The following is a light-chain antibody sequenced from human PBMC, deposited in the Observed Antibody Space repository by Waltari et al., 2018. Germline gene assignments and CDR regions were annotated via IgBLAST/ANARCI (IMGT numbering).Light chain of an antibody. CDR2: DAS. CDR3: QQANTNTFPPT. CDR1: QSISSW. J-gene: IGKJ1*01. V-gene: IGKV1-5*01. Sequence: DIQMTQSPSTLSASVGDRVTITCRASQSISSWLAWYQQKPGKAPKLLIYDASSLESGVPARFSGSGSGTEFTLTISSLQPEDFATYYCQQANTNTFPPTFG.